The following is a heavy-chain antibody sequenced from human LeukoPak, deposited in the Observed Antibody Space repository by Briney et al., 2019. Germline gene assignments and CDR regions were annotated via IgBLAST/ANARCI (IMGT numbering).Heavy chain of an antibody. CDR2: ISGSGGST. D-gene: IGHD3-3*01. CDR3: AKSPYYDFWSGYYTGCWFDP. Sequence: PGGSLRLSCAASGFTFSSYAMSWVRQAPGKGLEWVSAISGSGGSTYYADSVKGRFTISRDNSRNTLYLQMNSLRAEDTAVYYCAKSPYYDFWSGYYTGCWFDPWGQGTLVTVSS. V-gene: IGHV3-23*01. CDR1: GFTFSSYA. J-gene: IGHJ5*02.